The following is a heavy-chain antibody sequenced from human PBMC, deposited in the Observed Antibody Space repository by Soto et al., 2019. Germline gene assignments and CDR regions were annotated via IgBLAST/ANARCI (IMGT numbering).Heavy chain of an antibody. CDR3: ARGGVDILTGYHTSYYFDY. V-gene: IGHV4-59*01. CDR2: IYYSGST. CDR1: GGSISSYY. Sequence: SETLSLTCTVSGGSISSYYWSWIRQPPGKGLEWIGYIYYSGSTNYNPSLKSRVTISVDTSKNQFSLKLSSVTAADTAVYYCARGGVDILTGYHTSYYFDYWGQGTLVTVSS. D-gene: IGHD3-9*01. J-gene: IGHJ4*02.